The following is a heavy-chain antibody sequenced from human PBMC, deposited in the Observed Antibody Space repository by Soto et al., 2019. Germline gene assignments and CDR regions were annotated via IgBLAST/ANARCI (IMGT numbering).Heavy chain of an antibody. V-gene: IGHV2-5*01. D-gene: IGHD6-13*01. CDR1: GFSLSTSGVG. Sequence: SGPTLVNPTQTLTLTCTFSGFSLSTSGVGVGWIRQPPGKDLEWLALIYSTDDKRYSPSLKSRLTVTKDTSKNQVVLTMTNMDPVDTATYYCAHRFTPTAGFYFDYRGQGTLVTISS. J-gene: IGHJ4*02. CDR3: AHRFTPTAGFYFDY. CDR2: IYSTDDK.